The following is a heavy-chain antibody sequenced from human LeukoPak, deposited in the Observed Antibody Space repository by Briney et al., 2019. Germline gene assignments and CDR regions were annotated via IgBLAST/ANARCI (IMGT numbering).Heavy chain of an antibody. D-gene: IGHD3-9*01. Sequence: SETLSLTCAVYSGSFSNYHWSWNRQPPGKGLEWIGEINHSGSTNYNPSLKSRVTISGDTSKNQFYLKLSSVTAADTAVYYCARGRAYYDILTGYWGYFDYWGQGTLVTVSS. CDR3: ARGRAYYDILTGYWGYFDY. J-gene: IGHJ4*02. CDR2: INHSGST. V-gene: IGHV4-34*01. CDR1: SGSFSNYH.